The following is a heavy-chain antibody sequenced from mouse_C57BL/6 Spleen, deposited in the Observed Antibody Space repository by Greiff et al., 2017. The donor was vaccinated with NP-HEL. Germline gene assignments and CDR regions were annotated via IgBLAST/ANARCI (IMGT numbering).Heavy chain of an antibody. CDR1: GYTFTDYY. J-gene: IGHJ4*01. CDR2: IYPGSGNT. Sequence: QVQLQQSGAELVRPGASVKLSCKASGYTFTDYYINWVKQRPGQGLEWIARIYPGSGNTYYNEKFKGKATLTAEKSSSTAYMQLSSLTSEDSAVYFCARSFVYAMDYWGQGTSVTVSS. CDR3: ARSFVYAMDY. V-gene: IGHV1-76*01.